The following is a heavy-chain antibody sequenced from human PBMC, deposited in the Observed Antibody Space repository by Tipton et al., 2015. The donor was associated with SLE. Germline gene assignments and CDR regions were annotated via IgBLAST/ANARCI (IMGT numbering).Heavy chain of an antibody. Sequence: TLSLTCTVSGDSITDSGYSWNWVRQHPGAGLEWIGYIHHSGRTDYNPSLKSRVTISVDTSKNQFSLKLSSVTAADTAVYYCARALWVDKDIAEVPPAIRVRAFDIWGQGTMVTVSS. CDR3: ARALWVDKDIAEVPPAIRVRAFDI. V-gene: IGHV4-31*03. CDR1: GDSITDSGYS. CDR2: IHHSGRT. J-gene: IGHJ3*02. D-gene: IGHD2-2*01.